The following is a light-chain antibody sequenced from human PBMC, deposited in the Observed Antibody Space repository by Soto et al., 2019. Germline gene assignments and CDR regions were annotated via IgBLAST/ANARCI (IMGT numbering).Light chain of an antibody. CDR1: SSDVGSYNR. V-gene: IGLV2-18*02. CDR2: EVS. CDR3: SSFTSSVTYV. J-gene: IGLJ1*01. Sequence: QSALTQPPSVSGSPGQSVTISCTGTSSDVGSYNRVSWYQQPPGTAPKLLIYEVSHRPSGVADRFSGSKSGNTASLTISGLQAEDEADYYCSSFTSSVTYVFGTGTKLNVL.